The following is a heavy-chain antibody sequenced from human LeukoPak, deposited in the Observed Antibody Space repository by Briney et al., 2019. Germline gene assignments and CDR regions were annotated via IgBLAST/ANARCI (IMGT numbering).Heavy chain of an antibody. D-gene: IGHD3-10*01. CDR1: GYSFSNYW. V-gene: IGHV5-51*01. Sequence: AAPLKTCSKSSGYSFSNYWICLVRQMRQGLVELVGIISPVDSDNSSNQSLHGEATISADNSITTAYVQWSRLYASDTAMYCCARQKVTWVRGVIITEYFDYWGQGTLVTVSS. CDR2: ISPVDSDN. J-gene: IGHJ4*02. CDR3: ARQKVTWVRGVIITEYFDY.